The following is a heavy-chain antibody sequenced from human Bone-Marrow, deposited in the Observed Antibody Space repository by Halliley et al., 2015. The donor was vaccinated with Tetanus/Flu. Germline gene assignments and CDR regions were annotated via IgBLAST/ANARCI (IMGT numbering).Heavy chain of an antibody. V-gene: IGHV4-31*02. J-gene: IGHJ4*02. D-gene: IGHD2-15*01. CDR1: GGSIDSGDFY. Sequence: LRLSCSVSGGSIDSGDFYWSWIRQHPGKGLEWIGYISSGGTTYYNPSLKSPVVVSVDTSKNEFSLKLTSVTAADTAVYHCARAYGVGYSYFDYWGQGTLVTVSS. CDR2: ISSGGTT. CDR3: ARAYGVGYSYFDY.